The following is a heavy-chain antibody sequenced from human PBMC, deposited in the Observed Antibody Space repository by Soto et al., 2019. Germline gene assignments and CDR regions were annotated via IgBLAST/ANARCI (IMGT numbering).Heavy chain of an antibody. V-gene: IGHV4-30-4*01. CDR1: GGSISSGDYY. CDR3: ARELVPAAHNWFDP. CDR2: IYYSGST. J-gene: IGHJ5*02. D-gene: IGHD2-2*01. Sequence: SETLSLTCTVSGGSISSGDYYWSWIRQPPGKGLEWIGYIYYSGSTYYNPSLKSRVTISVDTSKNQFSLKLSSVTAADTAVYYCARELVPAAHNWFDPWGQGTLVTV.